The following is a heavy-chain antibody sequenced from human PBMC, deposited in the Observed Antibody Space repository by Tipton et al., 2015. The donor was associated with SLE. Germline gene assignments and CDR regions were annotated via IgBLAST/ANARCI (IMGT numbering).Heavy chain of an antibody. V-gene: IGHV4-59*01. Sequence: TLSLTCTVSGGSISSYYWSWIRQPPGKGLEWIGYIYYSGSTNYNPSLKSRVTISVDTSKNQFSLKLSSVTAADTAVYYCARALCSYGVFCEDFFDFWGLGTLGTVSS. CDR1: GGSISSYY. CDR3: ARALCSYGVFCEDFFDF. D-gene: IGHD2-8*01. CDR2: IYYSGST. J-gene: IGHJ4*02.